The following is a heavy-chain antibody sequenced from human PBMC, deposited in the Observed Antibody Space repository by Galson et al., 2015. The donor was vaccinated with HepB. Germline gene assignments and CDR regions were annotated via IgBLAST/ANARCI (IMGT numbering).Heavy chain of an antibody. CDR3: ARGVEMFLWELLGR. V-gene: IGHV1-69*13. D-gene: IGHD1-26*01. CDR2: IIPIFGIA. J-gene: IGHJ4*02. CDR1: GGTFSSYA. Sequence: SVKVSCKASGGTFSSYAISWVRQAPGQGLEWMGGIIPIFGIANYAQKFQGRVTITADESTSTAYMELSSLRSEDTAVYYCARGVEMFLWELLGRWGQGTLVTVSS.